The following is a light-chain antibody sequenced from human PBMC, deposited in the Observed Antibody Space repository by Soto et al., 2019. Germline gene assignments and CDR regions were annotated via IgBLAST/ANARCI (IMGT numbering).Light chain of an antibody. CDR2: GAS. J-gene: IGKJ1*01. V-gene: IGKV3-20*01. CDR3: HQYGSSPRT. CDR1: QSVSNRF. Sequence: EIVLTQSPGTLSESPGERATVSCRASQSVSNRFLAWYLQKPGQAPRLLIFGASSRATGIPDRFSGSGSGTNVTLTISRLEPEDFALYYWHQYGSSPRTFGEGTKVEIK.